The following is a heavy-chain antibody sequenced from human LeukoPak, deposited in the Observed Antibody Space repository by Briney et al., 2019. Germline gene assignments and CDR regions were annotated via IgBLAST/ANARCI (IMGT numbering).Heavy chain of an antibody. Sequence: SVKVSFKASGGTFSSYAISWVRQAPAQGLEWMGRIIPIFGTANYAQTFQGRVTITTDESTRPAYMELSSLRSEDAAVYYCARAVTYYYDSSGSADAFDIWGQGTMVTVSS. CDR2: IIPIFGTA. J-gene: IGHJ3*02. V-gene: IGHV1-69*05. CDR1: GGTFSSYA. CDR3: ARAVTYYYDSSGSADAFDI. D-gene: IGHD3-22*01.